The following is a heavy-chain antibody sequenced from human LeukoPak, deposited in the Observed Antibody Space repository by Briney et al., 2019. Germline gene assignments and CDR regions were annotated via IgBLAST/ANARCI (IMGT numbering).Heavy chain of an antibody. CDR3: AKDSCSSTSCYKDDDAFDI. D-gene: IGHD2-2*02. J-gene: IGHJ3*02. CDR1: GFTFSSYA. CDR2: ISGRGGST. V-gene: IGHV3-23*01. Sequence: GGSLRLACAASGFTFSSYAMSWVRQAPGKGLEWVSAISGRGGSTYYADSVKGRFTISRDNSKNTLYLQMNSLRAEDTAVYYCAKDSCSSTSCYKDDDAFDIWGQGTMVTVSS.